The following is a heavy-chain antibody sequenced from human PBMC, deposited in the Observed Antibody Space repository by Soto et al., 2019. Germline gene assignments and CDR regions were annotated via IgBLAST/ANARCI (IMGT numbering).Heavy chain of an antibody. CDR1: GYTLTELS. V-gene: IGHV1-24*01. CDR2: FDPEDGET. Sequence: ASVKVSCKVSGYTLTELSMHWVRQAPGKGHERMGGFDPEDGETIYAQKFQGRVTMTEDTSTDTAYMELSSLRSEDTAVCYCASTTYDFWSGYYTGPYAFDIWGQGTMVTVSS. CDR3: ASTTYDFWSGYYTGPYAFDI. J-gene: IGHJ3*02. D-gene: IGHD3-3*01.